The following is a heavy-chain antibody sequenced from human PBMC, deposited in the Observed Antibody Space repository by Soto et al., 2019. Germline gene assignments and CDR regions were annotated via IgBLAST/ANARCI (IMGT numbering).Heavy chain of an antibody. J-gene: IGHJ6*03. Sequence: GGSLRLSCEASGFTFSSYAMNWVRQAPGKGLEWVSVISSRGGSTYYLESVKGRFTISRDNSKNSLYLQMNSLRAEDTALYYCEKAKRMGDYNYYMDVWVQGSTVTVCS. V-gene: IGHV3-23*01. CDR3: EKAKRMGDYNYYMDV. CDR2: ISSRGGST. D-gene: IGHD3-16*01. CDR1: GFTFSSYA.